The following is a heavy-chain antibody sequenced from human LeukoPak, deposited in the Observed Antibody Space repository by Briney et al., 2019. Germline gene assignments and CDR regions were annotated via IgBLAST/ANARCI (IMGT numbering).Heavy chain of an antibody. J-gene: IGHJ6*02. Sequence: TSQTLSLTCTVSGGSISSGGYYWSWIRQHPGKGLEWIGYIYYSGSTYYNPSLESRVTISVDTSKNQFSLKVSSVTAADTAVYYCARDKWTAVAHYYYYYGMDVWGQGTTVTVSS. CDR1: GGSISSGGYY. V-gene: IGHV4-31*03. D-gene: IGHD6-19*01. CDR2: IYYSGST. CDR3: ARDKWTAVAHYYYYYGMDV.